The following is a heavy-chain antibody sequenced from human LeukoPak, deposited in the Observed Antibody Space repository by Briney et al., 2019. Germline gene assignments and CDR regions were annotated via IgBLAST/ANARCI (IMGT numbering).Heavy chain of an antibody. CDR2: MSSSSSTI. CDR1: GFTFSSYS. J-gene: IGHJ3*02. Sequence: GGSLRLSCAASGFTFSSYSMNWVRQAPGKGLEWVSYMSSSSSTIYYADSVKGRFTISRDNAKNSLYLQMNSLRDEDTAVYYCARDRWSIAAAGTPLQNAAFDIWGQGTMVTVSS. D-gene: IGHD6-13*01. V-gene: IGHV3-48*02. CDR3: ARDRWSIAAAGTPLQNAAFDI.